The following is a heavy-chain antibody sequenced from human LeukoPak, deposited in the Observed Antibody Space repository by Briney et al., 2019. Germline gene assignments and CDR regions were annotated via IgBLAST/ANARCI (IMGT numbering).Heavy chain of an antibody. J-gene: IGHJ6*03. Sequence: ASVKVSCKASGYTFTSYGISWVRQAPGQGLEWMGWISAYNGNTNYAQKLQGRVTMTTDTSTSTAYMELRSLRSDDTAVYYCARDYRVAARPNDYYYYMDVWGKGTTVTVSS. CDR2: ISAYNGNT. CDR3: ARDYRVAARPNDYYYYMDV. D-gene: IGHD6-6*01. CDR1: GYTFTSYG. V-gene: IGHV1-18*01.